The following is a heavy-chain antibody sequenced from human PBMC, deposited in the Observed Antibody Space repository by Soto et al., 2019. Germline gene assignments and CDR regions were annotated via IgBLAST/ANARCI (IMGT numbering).Heavy chain of an antibody. V-gene: IGHV3-9*01. Sequence: GGSLRLSCAASGFRFDDYAMHWVRQAPGKGLEWVSGISWSSGSIGYAASVKGRFTISRDNDGNSLFLQMNGLRSDDTALYYCARKKVKTGFYYGMDIWGQGSMVTVSS. J-gene: IGHJ6*02. D-gene: IGHD1-1*01. CDR2: ISWSSGSI. CDR3: ARKKVKTGFYYGMDI. CDR1: GFRFDDYA.